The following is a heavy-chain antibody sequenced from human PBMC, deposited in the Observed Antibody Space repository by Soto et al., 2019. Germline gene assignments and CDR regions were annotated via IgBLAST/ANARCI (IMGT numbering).Heavy chain of an antibody. J-gene: IGHJ4*02. D-gene: IGHD4-17*01. Sequence: EVQLLESGGGLVRPGGSLRLSCEGSEFTFRTYAMTWVRQAPGKGLGWVSAISVGGTTITYADSVKGRFTISRDNSKNTLFLQMNSLRAEDTAIYYCAKDPNGDYIGAFDSWGQGTLVIVSS. CDR1: EFTFRTYA. CDR3: AKDPNGDYIGAFDS. V-gene: IGHV3-23*01. CDR2: ISVGGTTI.